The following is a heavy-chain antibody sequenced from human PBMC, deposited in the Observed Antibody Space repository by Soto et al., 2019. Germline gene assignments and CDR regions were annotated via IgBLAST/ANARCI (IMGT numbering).Heavy chain of an antibody. CDR2: ISYDGNNK. J-gene: IGHJ4*02. V-gene: IGHV3-30*18. CDR1: GFTCISYS. D-gene: IGHD6-19*01. Sequence: PGGALKRSCAASGFTCISYSIHWVRQAPGKGLEWVALISYDGNNKYYADSVKGRFTISRDNIKNMLYLQMNSLRAEDTAVYYCAKTGSGWYFDYWGQGTLVTVSS. CDR3: AKTGSGWYFDY.